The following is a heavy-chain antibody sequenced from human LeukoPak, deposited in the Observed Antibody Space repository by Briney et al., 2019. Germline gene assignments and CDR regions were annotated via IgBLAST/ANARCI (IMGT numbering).Heavy chain of an antibody. Sequence: SETLSLTCAVYGGSFSGYYWRWIRQPPGKGLEWIGEINHSGSTNYNPSLKSRVTISVDTSKNQFSLKLSSVTAADTAVYYCARIVVVPAATSYYGMDVWGQGTTVTVSS. CDR3: ARIVVVPAATSYYGMDV. V-gene: IGHV4-34*01. CDR2: INHSGST. CDR1: GGSFSGYY. D-gene: IGHD2-2*01. J-gene: IGHJ6*02.